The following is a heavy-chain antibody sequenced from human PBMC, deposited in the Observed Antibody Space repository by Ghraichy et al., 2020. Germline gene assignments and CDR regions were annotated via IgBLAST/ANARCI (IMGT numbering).Heavy chain of an antibody. Sequence: SETLSLTCTVSGGSISSYYWSWIRQPPGKGLEWIGYIYYSGSTNYNPSLKSRVTISVDTSKNQFSLKLSSVTAADTAVYYCAREKSGYYYGMDVWGQGTTVTV. J-gene: IGHJ6*02. CDR2: IYYSGST. CDR1: GGSISSYY. CDR3: AREKSGYYYGMDV. V-gene: IGHV4-59*01. D-gene: IGHD3-10*01.